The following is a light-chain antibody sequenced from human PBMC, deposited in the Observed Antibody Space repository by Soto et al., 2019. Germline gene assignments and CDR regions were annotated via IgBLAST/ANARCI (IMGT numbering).Light chain of an antibody. CDR2: DAS. J-gene: IGKJ4*02. CDR3: QHYTLSSGP. CDR1: QDIVTY. V-gene: IGKV1-5*01. Sequence: IHMTQSPSTVSASVGDSVSISCRASQDIVTYLAWYHQKPGKAPKLLIFDASTLHSGVSPRFRGSGSGSDFSLTISNLTPADVGVYFCQHYTLSSGPFGGGTRVET.